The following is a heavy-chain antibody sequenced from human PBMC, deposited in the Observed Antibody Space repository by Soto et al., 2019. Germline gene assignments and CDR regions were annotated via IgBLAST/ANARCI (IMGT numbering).Heavy chain of an antibody. J-gene: IGHJ4*02. D-gene: IGHD2-2*01. CDR3: ASQNFCTSSSCLN. CDR2: ISSSSSTI. Sequence: EVQLVESGGGLEQPGGSLRLSCVASGFTFSIYSMNWVRQAPGKGLEWVSYISSSSSTIYYADSVKGRFTISRDNAKNSLYLQMNSRRAEDTAVYYCASQNFCTSSSCLNWGQGTLVTVSS. CDR1: GFTFSIYS. V-gene: IGHV3-48*01.